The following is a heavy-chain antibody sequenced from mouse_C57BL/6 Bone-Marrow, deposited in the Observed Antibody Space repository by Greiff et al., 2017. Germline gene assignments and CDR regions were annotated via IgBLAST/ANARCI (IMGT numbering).Heavy chain of an antibody. J-gene: IGHJ3*01. Sequence: VQLQQSGAELARPGASVKMSCKASGYTFTSYTMHWVQQRPGQGLEWIGYINPSSGYTKYNQKFKDKATLTADKSSSTAYMQLSSLTSEDSAVYYCERMGLRWAWFAYWGQGTLVTVSA. CDR1: GYTFTSYT. V-gene: IGHV1-4*01. CDR3: ERMGLRWAWFAY. D-gene: IGHD2-4*01. CDR2: INPSSGYT.